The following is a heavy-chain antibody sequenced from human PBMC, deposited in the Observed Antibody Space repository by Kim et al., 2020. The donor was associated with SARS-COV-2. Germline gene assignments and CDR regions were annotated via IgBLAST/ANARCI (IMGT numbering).Heavy chain of an antibody. CDR3: AIVGGNTVGC. J-gene: IGHJ1*01. V-gene: IGHV3-30-3*01. Sequence: GGSLRLSCAASGFTFSSCDMYWVRQAPGKGLEWVADIRCDGSTNYSASAVKRCTTSSSDNSNKMLYLQKNLLGDETPAVYYSAIVGGNTVGCCGQGTLV. CDR2: IRCDGSTN. D-gene: IGHD3-16*01. CDR1: GFTFSSCD.